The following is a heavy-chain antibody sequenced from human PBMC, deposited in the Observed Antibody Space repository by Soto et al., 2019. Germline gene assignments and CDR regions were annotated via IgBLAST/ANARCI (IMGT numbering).Heavy chain of an antibody. CDR3: ARTGGDIVATLDFDY. D-gene: IGHD5-12*01. J-gene: IGHJ4*02. Sequence: PGGSLRLSCAASGFTFSSYSMNWVRQAPGKGLEWVSYISSSSSTIYYADSVKGRFTISRDNAKNSLYLQMNSLRAEDTAVYYCARTGGDIVATLDFDYWGQGTLVTVSS. V-gene: IGHV3-48*01. CDR1: GFTFSSYS. CDR2: ISSSSSTI.